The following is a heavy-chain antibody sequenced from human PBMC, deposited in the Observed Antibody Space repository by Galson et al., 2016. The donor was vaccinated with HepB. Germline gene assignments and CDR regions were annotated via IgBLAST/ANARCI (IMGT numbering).Heavy chain of an antibody. Sequence: SLRLSCAASGFTFSSYSMNWVRQAPGKGLEWVSSITSSTSYIYYTDSVKGRFTISRDHAKDSLYLQMNSLRAEDTAVYYCAREGYSYGYDHWGQGTLVTVSS. CDR2: ITSSTSYI. CDR1: GFTFSSYS. V-gene: IGHV3-21*01. D-gene: IGHD5-18*01. CDR3: AREGYSYGYDH. J-gene: IGHJ4*02.